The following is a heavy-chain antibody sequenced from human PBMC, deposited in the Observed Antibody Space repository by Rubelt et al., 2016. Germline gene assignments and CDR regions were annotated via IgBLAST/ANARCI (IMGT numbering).Heavy chain of an antibody. V-gene: IGHV4-4*07. D-gene: IGHD6-13*01. CDR3: ARDRGSSSWYGVDY. J-gene: IGHJ4*02. Sequence: LSLTCTVSGGSISSYYWSWIRQPPGKGLEWIGRIYNSGSTNYNPSLKSRVTMSVDTSKNQLSLKLSSVTAADTAVYHCARDRGSSSWYGVDYWGQGTLVTVSS. CDR2: IYNSGST. CDR1: GGSISSYY.